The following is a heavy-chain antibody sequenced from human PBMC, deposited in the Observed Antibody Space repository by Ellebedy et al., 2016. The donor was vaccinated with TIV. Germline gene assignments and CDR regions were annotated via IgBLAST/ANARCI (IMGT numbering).Heavy chain of an antibody. CDR1: GGSISRSNW. D-gene: IGHD1/OR15-1a*01. V-gene: IGHV4-4*02. CDR3: ARHTWTNYYFDH. Sequence: SETLSLTXAVSGGSISRSNWWSWVRQPPGKGLEWIGYIYDSGSTNYNPSLKSRVTISVDTSKNQFSLKLSSVTAADTAVYYCARHTWTNYYFDHWGQGTLVTVSS. CDR2: IYDSGST. J-gene: IGHJ4*02.